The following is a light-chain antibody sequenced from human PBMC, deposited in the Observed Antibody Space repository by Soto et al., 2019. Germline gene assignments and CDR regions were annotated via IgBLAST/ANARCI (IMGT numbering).Light chain of an antibody. CDR1: SSDVGGYNY. V-gene: IGLV2-14*01. CDR3: CSYTVSGTYV. J-gene: IGLJ1*01. Sequence: QSALTQPASVSGSPGQSITISCTGTSSDVGGYNYVSWYQQLPGKAPKLMIYAVSNRPSGVSNRFSGSKSGNTATLTISGLQAEDEADYYCCSYTVSGTYVFGTGTKVTV. CDR2: AVS.